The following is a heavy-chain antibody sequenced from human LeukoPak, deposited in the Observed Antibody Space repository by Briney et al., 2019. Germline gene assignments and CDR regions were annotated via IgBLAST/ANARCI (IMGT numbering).Heavy chain of an antibody. CDR1: GFTLTNHG. J-gene: IGHJ4*02. CDR2: ITGTGGR. V-gene: IGHV3-23*01. D-gene: IGHD2-15*01. Sequence: PGGSLRLSCAVSGFTLTNHGVSWVRQAPGKGLEWVSIITGTGGRYYGDSVKGRFILSRDNSKNTVYMQMSSLRAEDTATYYCAKDYCRDGNCPFPFLDSWGQGTPVTVSS. CDR3: AKDYCRDGNCPFPFLDS.